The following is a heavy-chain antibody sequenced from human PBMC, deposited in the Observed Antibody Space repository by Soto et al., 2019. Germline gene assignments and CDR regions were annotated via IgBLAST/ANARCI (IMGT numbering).Heavy chain of an antibody. CDR1: GFTFSSYS. CDR3: ARGVRWFGESFDY. D-gene: IGHD3-10*01. J-gene: IGHJ4*02. Sequence: EVQLVESGGGLVKPGGSLRLSCAASGFTFSSYSMNWVRQAPGKGLEWVSSISSSSSYIYYADSVKGRFTISRDNAKNSLYLQMNSLRAEDTAVYYCARGVRWFGESFDYWGQGTLVTVSS. CDR2: ISSSSSYI. V-gene: IGHV3-21*01.